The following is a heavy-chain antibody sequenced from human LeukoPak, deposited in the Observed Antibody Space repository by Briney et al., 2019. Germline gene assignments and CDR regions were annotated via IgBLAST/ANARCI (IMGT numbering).Heavy chain of an antibody. CDR2: ISAYNGNT. Sequence: ASVTVSCKASGYTFTSYSISWVRQPPGQGLEWMGWISAYNGNTNYAQKLQGRVTMTTDTSTSTAYMELRSLRSDDTAVYYCARDEYCSGGSCYQGNYYYYGMDVWGQGTTVTVSS. CDR1: GYTFTSYS. CDR3: ARDEYCSGGSCYQGNYYYYGMDV. D-gene: IGHD2-15*01. V-gene: IGHV1-18*01. J-gene: IGHJ6*02.